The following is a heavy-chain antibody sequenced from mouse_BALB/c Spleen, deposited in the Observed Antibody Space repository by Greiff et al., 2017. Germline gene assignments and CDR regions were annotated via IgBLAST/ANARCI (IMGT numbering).Heavy chain of an antibody. CDR1: GFTFSSFG. J-gene: IGHJ2*01. Sequence: EVKLMESGGGLVQPGGSRKLSCAASGFTFSSFGMHWVRQAPEKGLEWVAYISSGSSTIYYADTVKGRFTISRDNPKNTLFLQMTSLRSEDTAMYYCARSGGNSYFDYWGQGTTLTVSS. CDR3: ARSGGNSYFDY. V-gene: IGHV5-17*02. CDR2: ISSGSSTI. D-gene: IGHD2-1*01.